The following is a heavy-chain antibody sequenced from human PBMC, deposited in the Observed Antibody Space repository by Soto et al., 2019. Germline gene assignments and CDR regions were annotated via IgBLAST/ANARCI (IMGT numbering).Heavy chain of an antibody. J-gene: IGHJ6*03. D-gene: IGHD5-12*01. Sequence: QVQLVQSGAEVKKPGASVTVSCRSSGDTFNDYYIHWVRQAPGQGLEWMGWINPTGGVTKFAQKFQGWVSMTRGTSIRTVYMQLSRLRSDDTAVYYCARESGGATATLDYYYFYMDVWGTGTTVTVSS. CDR3: ARESGGATATLDYYYFYMDV. CDR2: INPTGGVT. CDR1: GDTFNDYY. V-gene: IGHV1-2*04.